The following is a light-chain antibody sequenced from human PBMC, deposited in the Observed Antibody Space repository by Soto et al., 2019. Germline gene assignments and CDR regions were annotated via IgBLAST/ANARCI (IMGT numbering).Light chain of an antibody. Sequence: ETLMTQSPATLSLCPWGRATVSCRASQSISGTLAWYQQKPGQAPRLLIYGASTRATSFPARFSGSGSGTDFTLTISSLQSEDFATYYCQHYNSYSEAFGQGTKVDIK. CDR2: GAS. J-gene: IGKJ1*01. CDR3: QHYNSYSEA. V-gene: IGKV3-15*01. CDR1: QSISGT.